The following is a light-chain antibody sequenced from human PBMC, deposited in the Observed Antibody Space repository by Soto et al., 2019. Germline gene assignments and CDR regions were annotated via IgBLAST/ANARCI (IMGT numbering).Light chain of an antibody. Sequence: QSVLTQPPSVSGAPGQRVTISCTGSDSNIGAGYDVHWYQQLPGTAPQLLMYGDNHRPSGVPDRFSASKSDTSASLTITGLQAEDAADYYCQTHDTSLSGSRIFGGGTKLTVL. CDR1: DSNIGAGYD. CDR3: QTHDTSLSGSRI. CDR2: GDN. J-gene: IGLJ2*01. V-gene: IGLV1-40*01.